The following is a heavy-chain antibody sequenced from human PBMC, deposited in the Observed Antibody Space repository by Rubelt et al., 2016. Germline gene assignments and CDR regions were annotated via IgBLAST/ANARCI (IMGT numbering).Heavy chain of an antibody. Sequence: EVHLEESGGGLVQPGGSLRLSCVGSGFSFSSPWMSWIRQAPGRRLEWVATIQPDGREGFYLDCGKGRCTISRDNAKNSLYLQMDSLRVEETAVYYCASASVGWGQGTVVTVSS. J-gene: IGHJ4*02. CDR3: ASASVG. V-gene: IGHV3-7*05. CDR2: IQPDGREG. CDR1: GFSFSSPW. D-gene: IGHD6-6*01.